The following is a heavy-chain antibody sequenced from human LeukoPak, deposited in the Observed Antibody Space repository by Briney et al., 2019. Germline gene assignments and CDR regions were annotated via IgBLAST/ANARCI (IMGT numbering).Heavy chain of an antibody. J-gene: IGHJ4*02. V-gene: IGHV3-21*01. CDR3: AREGIYDSYLGWTRPNFDY. CDR2: ISSSSTYI. Sequence: GGSLRLSCAASGFTFSSYTMNWVRQAPGKGLEWVSSISSSSTYIYYADSVKGRFTISRDNAKNSLYLQMNSLRAEDTAVYYCAREGIYDSYLGWTRPNFDYWGQGTLVTVSS. CDR1: GFTFSSYT. D-gene: IGHD3-10*01.